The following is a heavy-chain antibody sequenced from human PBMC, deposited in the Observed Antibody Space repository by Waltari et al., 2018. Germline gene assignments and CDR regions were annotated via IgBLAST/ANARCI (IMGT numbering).Heavy chain of an antibody. V-gene: IGHV3-7*01. J-gene: IGHJ4*02. D-gene: IGHD6-19*01. CDR2: IKQDGSEK. Sequence: EVQLVESGGGLVQPGGSLRLSCAASGFTFSTYWMSWVRQAPGKGLEWVANIKQDGSEKYSVDSVKGRCTISRDNAKNSLSLQMNSLRAEDTAVYFCARLYNTGWYGFDYWGQGTLVTVSS. CDR1: GFTFSTYW. CDR3: ARLYNTGWYGFDY.